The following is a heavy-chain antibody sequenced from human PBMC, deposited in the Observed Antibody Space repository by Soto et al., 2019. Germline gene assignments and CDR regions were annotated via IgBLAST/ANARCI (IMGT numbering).Heavy chain of an antibody. D-gene: IGHD3-22*01. CDR2: INHSGST. CDR1: GGSFSGYY. CDR3: ARDRDYYKADY. Sequence: PSETLSLTCAVYGGSFSGYYWSWIRQPPGKGLEWIGEINHSGSTNYNPSLKSRFTISRDNVQNSLFLQMDSLRVEDTAVYYCARDRDYYKADYWGQGTLVTVSS. J-gene: IGHJ4*01. V-gene: IGHV4-34*01.